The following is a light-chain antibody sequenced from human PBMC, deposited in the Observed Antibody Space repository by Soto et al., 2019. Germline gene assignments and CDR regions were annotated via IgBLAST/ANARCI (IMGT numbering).Light chain of an antibody. CDR1: SSDVGIYNY. CDR2: QVT. CDR3: SSYTGSTHYV. Sequence: QSALTQPASVSGSPGQSITISCTGTSSDVGIYNYVSWYQQHPGKAPKLMIYQVTNRPSGVSNRFSGSKSGNTASLTISGLQAEDEADYYCSSYTGSTHYVFGTGTKLTVL. V-gene: IGLV2-14*01. J-gene: IGLJ1*01.